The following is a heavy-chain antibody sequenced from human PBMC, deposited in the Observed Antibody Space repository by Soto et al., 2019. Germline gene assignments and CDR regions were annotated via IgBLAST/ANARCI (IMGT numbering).Heavy chain of an antibody. CDR2: IIPILGIA. Sequence: QVQLVQSGAEVKKPGSSVKVSCKASGGTFSSYTISWVRQAPGQGLEWMGRIIPILGIANYAQKFQGRVTITADKSTSTAYMELSSLRSEDTAVYYGARMDDHRDLVATISAPWGQGTLVTVSS. CDR3: ARMDDHRDLVATISAP. J-gene: IGHJ5*02. CDR1: GGTFSSYT. D-gene: IGHD5-12*01. V-gene: IGHV1-69*02.